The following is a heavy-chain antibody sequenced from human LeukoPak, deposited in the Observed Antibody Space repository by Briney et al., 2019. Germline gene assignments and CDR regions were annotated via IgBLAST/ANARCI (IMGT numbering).Heavy chain of an antibody. CDR3: ARGFWSGYYNSNWFDP. V-gene: IGHV4-38-2*02. D-gene: IGHD3-3*01. Sequence: SETLSLTCTVFGYSITTGYYWGWIRQPPGKGLEWIGSIYHSGSTFYNPSLKSRVTISVDRFKNHFSLKLKSVTAADTAVYYCARGFWSGYYNSNWFDPWGQGTLVTVSS. J-gene: IGHJ5*02. CDR2: IYHSGST. CDR1: GYSITTGYY.